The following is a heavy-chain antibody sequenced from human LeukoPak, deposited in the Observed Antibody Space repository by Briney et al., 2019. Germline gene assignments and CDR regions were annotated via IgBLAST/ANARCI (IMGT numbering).Heavy chain of an antibody. Sequence: SETLSLTCTVSGGSISSGDYYWSWIRQPPGKGLEWIGYIYYSGSTYYNPSLKSRVTISVDTSKNQFSLKLSSVTAADTAVYYCARALYVAGGDYFDYWGQGTLVTVSS. CDR3: ARALYVAGGDYFDY. CDR2: IYYSGST. V-gene: IGHV4-30-4*01. CDR1: GGSISSGDYY. J-gene: IGHJ4*02. D-gene: IGHD6-19*01.